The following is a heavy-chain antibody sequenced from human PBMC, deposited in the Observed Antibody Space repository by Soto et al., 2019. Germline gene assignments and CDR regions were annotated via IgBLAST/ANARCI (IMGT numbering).Heavy chain of an antibody. CDR1: GFTFSSYA. V-gene: IGHV3-23*01. CDR3: ANEWRAANYYDSSGYYDY. CDR2: ISGSGGST. D-gene: IGHD3-22*01. J-gene: IGHJ4*02. Sequence: VGSLRLSCAASGFTFSSYAMSWVRQAPGKGLEWVSAISGSGGSTYYADSVKGRFTISRDNSKNTLYLQMNSLRAEDTAVYYCANEWRAANYYDSSGYYDYWGQGTLVTV.